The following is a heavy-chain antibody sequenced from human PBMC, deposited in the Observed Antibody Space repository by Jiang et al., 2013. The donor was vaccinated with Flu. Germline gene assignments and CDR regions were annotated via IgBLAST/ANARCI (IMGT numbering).Heavy chain of an antibody. CDR3: ARNHYGSGSYSSYYYYYGMDV. Sequence: VSYISSSSSTIYYADSVKGRFTISRDNAKNSLYLQMNSLRAEDTAVYYCARNHYGSGSYSSYYYYYGMDVWGQGTTVTVSS. CDR2: ISSSSSTI. J-gene: IGHJ6*02. D-gene: IGHD3-10*01. V-gene: IGHV3-48*01.